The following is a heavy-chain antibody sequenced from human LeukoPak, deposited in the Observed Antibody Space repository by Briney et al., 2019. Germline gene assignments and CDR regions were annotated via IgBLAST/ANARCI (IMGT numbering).Heavy chain of an antibody. CDR1: GFTFSSHW. D-gene: IGHD3-22*01. CDR3: AREWYYDSSGYFPGDWFDP. J-gene: IGHJ5*02. CDR2: IKQDGSEK. Sequence: GGSLRLSCAASGFTFSSHWMSWVRQAPGKGLEWVANIKQDGSEKYYVDSVKGRFTISRDNAKNSLYLQMNSLRAEDTAVYYCAREWYYDSSGYFPGDWFDPWGQGTLVTVTS. V-gene: IGHV3-7*01.